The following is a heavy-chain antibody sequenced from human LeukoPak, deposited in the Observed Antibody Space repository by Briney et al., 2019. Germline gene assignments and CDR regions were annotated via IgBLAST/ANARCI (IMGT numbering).Heavy chain of an antibody. CDR3: ARILDSAWGELGY. CDR2: ITSSSSYT. Sequence: GGSLRLSCAASGFTFSTYNMNWVRQAPGKRLEWVSSITSSSSYTFYADSVKGRFTISRDNAKNTLYLQMNSLRAEDTAVYYCARILDSAWGELGYWGQGTLVTVSS. V-gene: IGHV3-21*01. J-gene: IGHJ4*02. D-gene: IGHD6-19*01. CDR1: GFTFSTYN.